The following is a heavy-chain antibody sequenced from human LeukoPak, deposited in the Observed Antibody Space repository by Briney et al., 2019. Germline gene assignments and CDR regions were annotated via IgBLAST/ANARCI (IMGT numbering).Heavy chain of an antibody. V-gene: IGHV3-21*01. CDR2: ISGSSSYI. CDR1: GFTFSSYS. D-gene: IGHD2-21*02. CDR3: ARVSVICGGDCLDY. Sequence: GGSLRLSCAASGFTFSSYSMNWVRQAPGKGLEWVSSISGSSSYIYYADSVKGRFTISRDNAKNSLYVQMNSLRAEDTAVYYCARVSVICGGDCLDYWGQGTLVTVSS. J-gene: IGHJ4*02.